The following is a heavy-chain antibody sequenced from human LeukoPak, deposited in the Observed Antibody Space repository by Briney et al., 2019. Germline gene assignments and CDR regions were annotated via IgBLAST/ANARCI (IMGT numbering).Heavy chain of an antibody. CDR2: ISYDGSNK. CDR3: ARDQWSGSYYGLNPFDL. CDR1: GFTFSSYA. J-gene: IGHJ2*01. D-gene: IGHD1-26*01. V-gene: IGHV3-30-3*01. Sequence: GRSLRLSCAASGFTFSSYAMHWVRQAPGKGLEWVAVISYDGSNKYYADSVKGRFTISRDNSNNTLYLQMNSLRAEDTAVYYCARDQWSGSYYGLNPFDLWGRGTLVTVSS.